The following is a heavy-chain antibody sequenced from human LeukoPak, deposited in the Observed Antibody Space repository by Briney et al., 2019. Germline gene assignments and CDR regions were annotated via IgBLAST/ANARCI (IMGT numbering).Heavy chain of an antibody. D-gene: IGHD6-13*01. J-gene: IGHJ6*03. CDR3: ARDGSIAAPRLYYYYYYYMDV. CDR1: GFTFSSYA. Sequence: GGSLRLSCAASGFTFSSYAMHWVRQAPGKGLEWVAVISYDGSNKYYADSVKGRFTISRDNSKNTLYLQMNSLRAEDTAVYYCARDGSIAAPRLYYYYYYYMDVWGKGTTVTVSS. V-gene: IGHV3-30-3*01. CDR2: ISYDGSNK.